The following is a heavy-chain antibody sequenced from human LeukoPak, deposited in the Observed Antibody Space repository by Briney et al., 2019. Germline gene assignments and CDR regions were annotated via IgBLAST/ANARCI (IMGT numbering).Heavy chain of an antibody. J-gene: IGHJ6*03. CDR1: GDSISSGDY. D-gene: IGHD6-13*01. CDR2: IYHSGNT. Sequence: SETLSLTCTVSGDSISSGDYWGWIRQPPGEGLEWIASIYHSGNTYYNPSLKSRVTISVDTSKNQFSLKLTSVTAADTAVYYCARAQHSSSWYGYYYNDAWGKGTTVAVSS. CDR3: ARAQHSSSWYGYYYNDA. V-gene: IGHV4-38-2*02.